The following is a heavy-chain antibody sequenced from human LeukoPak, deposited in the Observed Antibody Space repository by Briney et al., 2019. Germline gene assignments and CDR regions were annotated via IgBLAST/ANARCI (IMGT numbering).Heavy chain of an antibody. CDR3: ARIYSSGWYDQHDAFDI. Sequence: SVKVSCKASGGTFSSYAISWVRQAPGQGLEWMGGIIPILGTANYAQKFQGRVTITTDESTSTAYMELSSLRSEDTAVYYCARIYSSGWYDQHDAFDIWGQGTMVTVSS. CDR1: GGTFSSYA. D-gene: IGHD6-19*01. CDR2: IIPILGTA. J-gene: IGHJ3*02. V-gene: IGHV1-69*05.